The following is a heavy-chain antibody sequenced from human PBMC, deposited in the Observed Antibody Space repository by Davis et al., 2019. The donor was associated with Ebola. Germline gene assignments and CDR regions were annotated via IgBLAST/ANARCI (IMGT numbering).Heavy chain of an antibody. D-gene: IGHD2-2*01. CDR2: IYYSGST. J-gene: IGHJ5*02. CDR1: GGSISSYY. Sequence: SETLSLTCTVSGGSISSYYWSWIRQPPGKGLEWIGYIYYSGSTNYNPSLKSRVTISVDTSKNQFSLKLSSVTAADTAVYYCASNIVVVPAANRWFDPWGQGTLVTVSS. V-gene: IGHV4-59*12. CDR3: ASNIVVVPAANRWFDP.